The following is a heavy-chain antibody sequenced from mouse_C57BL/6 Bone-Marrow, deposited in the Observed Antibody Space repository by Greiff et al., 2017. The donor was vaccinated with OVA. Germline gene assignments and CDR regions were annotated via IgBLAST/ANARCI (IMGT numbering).Heavy chain of an antibody. V-gene: IGHV1-4*01. D-gene: IGHD2-14*01. CDR2: INPSSGYT. Sequence: VQLQQSGAELARPGASVKMSCKASGYTFTSYTMHWVKQRPGQGLEWIGYINPSSGYTKYNQKFKDKATLTADKSSSTAYMQLSSLTSEDSAVYYCARKRNIGAMDYWGQGTSVTVSS. CDR3: ARKRNIGAMDY. CDR1: GYTFTSYT. J-gene: IGHJ4*01.